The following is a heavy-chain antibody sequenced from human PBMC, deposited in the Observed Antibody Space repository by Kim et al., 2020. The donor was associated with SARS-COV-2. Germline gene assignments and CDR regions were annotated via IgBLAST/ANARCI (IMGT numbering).Heavy chain of an antibody. J-gene: IGHJ5*02. D-gene: IGHD3-10*01. Sequence: VKGRFTISRDNSKNTLYLQMNSLRAEDTAVYYCARGLNMRMVRGFNWFDPWGQGTLVTVSS. V-gene: IGHV3-30*01. CDR3: ARGLNMRMVRGFNWFDP.